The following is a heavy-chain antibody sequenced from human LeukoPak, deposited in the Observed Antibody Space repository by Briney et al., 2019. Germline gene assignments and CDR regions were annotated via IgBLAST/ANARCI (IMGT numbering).Heavy chain of an antibody. D-gene: IGHD3-22*01. Sequence: PGGSLRLSCAASGFTFSSYWMHWVRQAPGKGLVWVSRINSDGSSTSYADSVKGRFTISRDNSKNTLYLQMNSLRAEDTAVYYCARDLPDSSGYYRSDAFDIWGQGTMVTVSS. CDR2: INSDGSST. V-gene: IGHV3-74*01. CDR1: GFTFSSYW. J-gene: IGHJ3*02. CDR3: ARDLPDSSGYYRSDAFDI.